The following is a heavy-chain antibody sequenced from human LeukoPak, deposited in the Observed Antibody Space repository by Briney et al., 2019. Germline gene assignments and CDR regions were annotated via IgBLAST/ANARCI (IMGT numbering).Heavy chain of an antibody. CDR3: ARLSANSSAYFFDY. CDR2: IYRGGST. Sequence: PGGSLGLSCAASGFTVGSNYMSWVRQAPGKGLEWVSIIYRGGSTNYADSVKGRLTISRDTSKNTLYLQMNSLRAEDTAVYYCARLSANSSAYFFDYWGQGTLVTVSS. V-gene: IGHV3-66*04. D-gene: IGHD3-22*01. J-gene: IGHJ4*02. CDR1: GFTVGSNY.